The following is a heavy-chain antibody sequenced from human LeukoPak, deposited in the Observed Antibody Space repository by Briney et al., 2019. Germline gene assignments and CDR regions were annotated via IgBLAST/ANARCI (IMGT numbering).Heavy chain of an antibody. Sequence: ASVKVSCKASGYTFGSDDINWVRQATGQGLEWMGWINPNNGNLGYAQKFQGRVTITRNTPISTAYMELSSLTSEDTAVYYCAAPWESTGYYYWGQGTLVTVSS. CDR2: INPNNGNL. CDR1: GYTFGSDD. D-gene: IGHD3-22*01. V-gene: IGHV1-8*03. CDR3: AAPWESTGYYY. J-gene: IGHJ4*02.